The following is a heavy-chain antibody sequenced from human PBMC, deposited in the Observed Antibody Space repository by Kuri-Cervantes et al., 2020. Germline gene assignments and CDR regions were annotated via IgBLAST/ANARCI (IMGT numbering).Heavy chain of an antibody. CDR3: ARLPLSSSSWYRRPQNNWFDP. J-gene: IGHJ5*02. V-gene: IGHV1-2*02. Sequence: ASVKVSCKASGYTFTDYYIHWVRQAPGQGLEWMGWINPHSGGTNYAQKFQGRVTMTRDTSISTAYMELSSLRSEDTAVYYCARLPLSSSSWYRRPQNNWFDPWGQGTLVTVSS. D-gene: IGHD6-13*01. CDR1: GYTFTDYY. CDR2: INPHSGGT.